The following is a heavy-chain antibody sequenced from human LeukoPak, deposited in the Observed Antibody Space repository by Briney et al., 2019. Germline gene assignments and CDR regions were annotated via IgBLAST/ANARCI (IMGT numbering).Heavy chain of an antibody. CDR1: GGSFSDYY. CDR3: ARVAYYDFWSGYYPFDP. J-gene: IGHJ5*02. D-gene: IGHD3-3*01. V-gene: IGHV4-34*01. Sequence: SETLSLTCAVYGGSFSDYYWSWIRQPPGKGLEWIGEINHSGSTNYNPSLKSRVTISVDTSKNQFSLKLSSVTAADTAVYYCARVAYYDFWSGYYPFDPWGQGTLVTVSS. CDR2: INHSGST.